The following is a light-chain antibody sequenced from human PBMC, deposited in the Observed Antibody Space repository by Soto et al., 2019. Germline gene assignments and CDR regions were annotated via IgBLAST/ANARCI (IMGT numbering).Light chain of an antibody. CDR3: QQYNNSPLYT. Sequence: EIVMTQSPATLFVSPGERATLSCRASQSVSSNLAWYQQKPGQAPRLLIYGASTRATGIPARFSGSGSGTEFTLTISSLQSEDFAVYYCQQYNNSPLYTFGQGTKLEIK. V-gene: IGKV3-15*01. J-gene: IGKJ2*01. CDR1: QSVSSN. CDR2: GAS.